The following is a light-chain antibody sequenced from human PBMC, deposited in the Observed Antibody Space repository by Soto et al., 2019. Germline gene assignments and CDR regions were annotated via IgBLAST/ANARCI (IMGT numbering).Light chain of an antibody. CDR3: SSYTSSSTLE. Sequence: QFALTQPASVSGSPGQSITISCTGTSSDVGGYNYVSWYQQHPGKAPKLMIYDVSNRPSGVSNRFSGSKSGNTASLTISGLQAEDEADYYCSSYTSSSTLEFGGGTKLTVL. J-gene: IGLJ2*01. CDR2: DVS. V-gene: IGLV2-14*01. CDR1: SSDVGGYNY.